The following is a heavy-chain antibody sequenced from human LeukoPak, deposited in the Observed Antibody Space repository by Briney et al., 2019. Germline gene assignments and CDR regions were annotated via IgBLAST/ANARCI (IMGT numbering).Heavy chain of an antibody. V-gene: IGHV3-30-3*01. Sequence: GSLRLSCAASGFTFSSYAMHWVRQAPGKGLEWVAVISYDGSNKYYADSVKGRFTISRDNSKNTLYLQMNSLRAEDTAVYYCARDLRIFGVAISSPLDYWGQGTLVTVSS. CDR2: ISYDGSNK. CDR3: ARDLRIFGVAISSPLDY. J-gene: IGHJ4*02. CDR1: GFTFSSYA. D-gene: IGHD3-3*01.